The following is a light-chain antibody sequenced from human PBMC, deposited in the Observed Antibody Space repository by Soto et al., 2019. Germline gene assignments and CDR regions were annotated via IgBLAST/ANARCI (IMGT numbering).Light chain of an antibody. CDR1: QSVSSN. CDR2: GAS. J-gene: IGKJ1*01. Sequence: EIVMTQSPATLSVSPGERATLSRRASQSVSSNLAWYQQKPGQAPRLLIYGASTRATGIPARFSGSGSGTEFTLTISSLQSEDFAVYYCQQYNNWPQTFDQGTKVEIK. V-gene: IGKV3-15*01. CDR3: QQYNNWPQT.